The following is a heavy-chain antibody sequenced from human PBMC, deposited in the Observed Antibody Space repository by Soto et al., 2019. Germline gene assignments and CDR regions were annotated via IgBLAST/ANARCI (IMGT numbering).Heavy chain of an antibody. D-gene: IGHD6-6*01. Sequence: ASVKVCKASGYTFTSYGISWVRQAPGQGLEWMGWISAYNGNTNYAQKLQGRVTMTTDTSTSTAYMELRSLRSDDTAVYYCARDRNVEYSSSPYYYYYYMDVWGKGTTVTVSS. CDR2: ISAYNGNT. V-gene: IGHV1-18*01. CDR1: GYTFTSYG. J-gene: IGHJ6*03. CDR3: ARDRNVEYSSSPYYYYYYMDV.